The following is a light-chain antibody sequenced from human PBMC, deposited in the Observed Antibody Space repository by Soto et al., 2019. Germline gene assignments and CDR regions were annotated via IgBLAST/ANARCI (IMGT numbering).Light chain of an antibody. J-gene: IGKJ4*01. CDR2: AAS. V-gene: IGKV1-27*01. Sequence: DIQMTQSPSSLSAALGDRVTITCRAIKGIGVYLAWFQQKPGNAPKLLIYAASTLQSGVPSRFSGSGSGTDFTLTVSSLQPEDVATYYCQKYNSAPLTFGVGTRVEIK. CDR1: KGIGVY. CDR3: QKYNSAPLT.